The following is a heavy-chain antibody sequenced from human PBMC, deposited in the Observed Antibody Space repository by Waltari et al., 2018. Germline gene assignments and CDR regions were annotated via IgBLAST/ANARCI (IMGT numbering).Heavy chain of an antibody. V-gene: IGHV3-72*01. Sequence: EVQLVQSGGALVQPGESLRLSCAASGFTFSDHFMDWVRQAPGGGLEWVSRITPKSHDYITGYAASVKGRFTISRDDSKSSLYRQMNSLKTEDTAVYFCVRGHHSFDFWGQGTRVTVSS. J-gene: IGHJ4*02. CDR3: VRGHHSFDF. CDR1: GFTFSDHF. CDR2: ITPKSHDYIT.